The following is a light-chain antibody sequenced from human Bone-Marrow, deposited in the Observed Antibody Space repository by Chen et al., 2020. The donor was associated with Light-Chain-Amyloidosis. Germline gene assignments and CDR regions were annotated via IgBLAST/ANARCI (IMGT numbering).Light chain of an antibody. CDR2: EVT. CDR3: SSYTITNTLV. V-gene: IGLV2-14*01. J-gene: IGLJ1*01. CDR1: SSDVGGDNH. Sequence: QSALTQPASVSGSPGQSIPISCTGTSSDVGGDNHVSWDQQHPDKAPKLMIYEVTNRPSWVPARFSGSKANNTASLTISGLQTEDEADYFCSSYTITNTLVFGSGTRVTVL.